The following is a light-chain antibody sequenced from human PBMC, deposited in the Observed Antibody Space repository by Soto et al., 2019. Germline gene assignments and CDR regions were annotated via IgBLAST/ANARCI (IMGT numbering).Light chain of an antibody. J-gene: IGKJ2*01. CDR1: QNLLFSSNNKNS. Sequence: DAVMTQSPDSLAVSLGERAAINCKSSQNLLFSSNNKNSLAWYQQKPGQPPKLLIYWASTRESGAPDRFSGSGSGRDFTLTISRLQAEDVAVYYCQQYHTTPNTFGQGTKVEIK. CDR3: QQYHTTPNT. V-gene: IGKV4-1*01. CDR2: WAS.